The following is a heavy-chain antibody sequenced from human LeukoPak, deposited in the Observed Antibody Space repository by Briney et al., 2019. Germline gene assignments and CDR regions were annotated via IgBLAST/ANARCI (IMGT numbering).Heavy chain of an antibody. CDR2: ISYDGSNK. CDR1: GFTFSSYA. V-gene: IGHV3-30*04. CDR3: AREAGIAAAGPLFDY. J-gene: IGHJ4*02. D-gene: IGHD6-13*01. Sequence: PGRSLRLSCAASGFTFSSYAMHWVRQAPGKGLEWVAVISYDGSNKYYADSVKGRFTISRDNSKNTLYLQMNSLRAEDTAVYYCAREAGIAAAGPLFDYRGQGTLVTVSS.